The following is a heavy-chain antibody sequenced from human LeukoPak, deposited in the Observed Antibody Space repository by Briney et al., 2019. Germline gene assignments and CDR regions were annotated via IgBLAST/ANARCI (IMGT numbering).Heavy chain of an antibody. Sequence: PGGSLRLSCAASGFTFSSYSMNWVRQAPGKGLEWVSYISSNSKYIYYADSVKGRFTISRDNAKNSLYLQMNSLRAEDTAVYYCARDGSIAVKNWFDPWGQGTLVTVSS. CDR2: ISSNSKYI. CDR1: GFTFSSYS. V-gene: IGHV3-21*01. CDR3: ARDGSIAVKNWFDP. J-gene: IGHJ5*02. D-gene: IGHD6-19*01.